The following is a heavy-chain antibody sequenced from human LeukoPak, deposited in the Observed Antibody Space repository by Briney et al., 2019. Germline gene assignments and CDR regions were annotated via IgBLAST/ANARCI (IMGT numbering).Heavy chain of an antibody. CDR1: GYTFTGYY. CDR2: INPNSGGT. D-gene: IGHD4-23*01. V-gene: IGHV1-2*02. J-gene: IGHJ4*02. Sequence: ASVKVSCKASGYTFTGYYMHWLRQAPGQGLEWMGWINPNSGGTTYAQKFQGRVTMTRDTTISTPYMELSRMRSADTAVYYCASDYGGSLLYWGQGTLVTVSS. CDR3: ASDYGGSLLY.